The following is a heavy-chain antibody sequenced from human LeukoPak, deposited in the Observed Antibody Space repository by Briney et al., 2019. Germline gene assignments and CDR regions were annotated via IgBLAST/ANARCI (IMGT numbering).Heavy chain of an antibody. D-gene: IGHD1-26*01. CDR2: INHNGST. V-gene: IGHV4-34*01. J-gene: IGHJ3*02. CDR1: GGSFSGYY. CDR3: AFSIVGATDDAFDI. Sequence: PSETLSLTCAVYGGSFSGYYWSWIRQPPGKGLEWIGEINHNGSTNYNPSLKSRVTISVDTSKNQFSLKLSSVTAADTAVYYCAFSIVGATDDAFDIWGQGTMVTVSS.